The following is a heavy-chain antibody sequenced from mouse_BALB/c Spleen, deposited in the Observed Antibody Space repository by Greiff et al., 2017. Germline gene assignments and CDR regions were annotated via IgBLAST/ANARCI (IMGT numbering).Heavy chain of an antibody. J-gene: IGHJ4*01. V-gene: IGHV2-9*02. D-gene: IGHD1-2*01. CDR1: GFSLTSYG. Sequence: VMLVESGPGLVAPSQSLSITCTVSGFSLTSYGVHWVRQPPGKGLEWLGVIWAGGSTNYNSALMSRLSISKDNSKSQVFLKMNSLQTDDTAMYYCARGGTTAKDYYYAMDYWGQGTSVTVSS. CDR2: IWAGGST. CDR3: ARGGTTAKDYYYAMDY.